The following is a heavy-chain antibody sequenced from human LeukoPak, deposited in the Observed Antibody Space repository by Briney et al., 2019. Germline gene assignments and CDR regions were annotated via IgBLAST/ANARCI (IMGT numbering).Heavy chain of an antibody. J-gene: IGHJ4*02. CDR1: GYSFTSYW. Sequence: GESLKISCKGSGYSFTSYWIGWVRQLPGKGLEWMGIIYPGDSDTRYSPSFQGQVTISADKSISTAYLQWSSLKASDTAMYYCARLMSSGSPLLSRPVEYYFDYWGQGTLVTVSS. V-gene: IGHV5-51*01. D-gene: IGHD6-19*01. CDR2: IYPGDSDT. CDR3: ARLMSSGSPLLSRPVEYYFDY.